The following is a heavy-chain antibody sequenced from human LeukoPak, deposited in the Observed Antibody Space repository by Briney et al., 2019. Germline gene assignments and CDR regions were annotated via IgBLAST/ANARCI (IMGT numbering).Heavy chain of an antibody. CDR2: IIDSGVT. J-gene: IGHJ4*02. D-gene: IGHD2-21*02. CDR3: TKGVSISVTGPDF. V-gene: IGHV3-23*01. Sequence: GGSLRLSCAASGFTLSHFRMSWVRQAPGKGLEWVARIIDSGVTRYADSVRGRFTISGDNSRNTLYLQMNSLRAEDAAIYYCTKGVSISVTGPDFWGPGTLVTVSS. CDR1: GFTLSHFR.